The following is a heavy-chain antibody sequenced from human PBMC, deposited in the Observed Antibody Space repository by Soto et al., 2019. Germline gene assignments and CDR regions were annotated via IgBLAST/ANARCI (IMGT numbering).Heavy chain of an antibody. J-gene: IGHJ5*02. Sequence: ASVKVSCKVSGYTLTELSMHWVRQAPGKGLEWMGGFDPEDGETIYAQKFQGRVTMTEDTSTDTAYMELSSLRSEDTAVYYCAPDPHVAAAGKNCFDTWGQGTLVTVSS. CDR1: GYTLTELS. CDR2: FDPEDGET. V-gene: IGHV1-24*01. D-gene: IGHD6-13*01. CDR3: APDPHVAAAGKNCFDT.